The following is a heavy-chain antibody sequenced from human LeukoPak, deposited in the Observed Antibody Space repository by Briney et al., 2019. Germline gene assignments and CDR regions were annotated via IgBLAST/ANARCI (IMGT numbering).Heavy chain of an antibody. V-gene: IGHV3-30*18. CDR2: ISYDGSNK. Sequence: GGSLRLSCAASGFTFGSYGMHWVRQAPGTGLEWVALISYDGSNKYYADSVKGRFTISRDNPKNTLCLQMNSLGAEDTAVYYCAKDSGYSSSWYAFDIWDQGTMVTVSS. CDR3: AKDSGYSSSWYAFDI. J-gene: IGHJ3*02. D-gene: IGHD6-13*01. CDR1: GFTFGSYG.